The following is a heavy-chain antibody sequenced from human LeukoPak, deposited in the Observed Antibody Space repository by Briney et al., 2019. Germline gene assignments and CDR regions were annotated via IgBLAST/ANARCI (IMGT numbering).Heavy chain of an antibody. Sequence: GESLKISCKGSGYSFTSYWIGWVRQMPGKGLEWMGIIYPGDSDTRYSPSFQGQVTISADKSISTAYLQWSSLKASDIAMYYCARQRQEPYSGSYYVYFDYWGQGTLVTVSS. V-gene: IGHV5-51*01. CDR2: IYPGDSDT. CDR1: GYSFTSYW. CDR3: ARQRQEPYSGSYYVYFDY. J-gene: IGHJ4*02. D-gene: IGHD1-26*01.